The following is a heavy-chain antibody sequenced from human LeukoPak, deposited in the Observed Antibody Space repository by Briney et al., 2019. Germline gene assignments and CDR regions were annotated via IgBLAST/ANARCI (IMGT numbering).Heavy chain of an antibody. CDR3: ARGRYYGDYIDY. CDR2: IYYSGST. Sequence: SETLSLTCTVSGGSISSYYWSWIRQPPGKGLEWIGYIYYSGSTYYNPSLKSRVTISVDRSKNQFSLNLSSVTAADTAVYYCARGRYYGDYIDYWGQGTLVTVSS. CDR1: GGSISSYY. D-gene: IGHD4-17*01. J-gene: IGHJ4*02. V-gene: IGHV4-59*08.